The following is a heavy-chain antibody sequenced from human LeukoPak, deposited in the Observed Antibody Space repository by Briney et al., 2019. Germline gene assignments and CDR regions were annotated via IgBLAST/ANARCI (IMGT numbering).Heavy chain of an antibody. CDR3: AKPFPLGAGVYYFDY. D-gene: IGHD1-26*01. V-gene: IGHV3-23*01. Sequence: GGSLRLSCAASGFTFSSYAMSSVRQAPGKGLEWVSAISGSGGSTYYADSVKGRFTISRDNSKNTLYMQMNSLRAEDTAVYYCAKPFPLGAGVYYFDYWGQGTLVTVSS. CDR2: ISGSGGST. J-gene: IGHJ4*02. CDR1: GFTFSSYA.